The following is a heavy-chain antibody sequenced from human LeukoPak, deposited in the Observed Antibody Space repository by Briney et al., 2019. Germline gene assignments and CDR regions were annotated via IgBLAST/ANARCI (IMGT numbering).Heavy chain of an antibody. CDR2: IKQDGSEK. CDR1: GFTFSNYW. Sequence: GGSRRLSCAASGFTFSNYWMTWVRQAPGKGLEWLANIKQDGSEKYYVDSVKGRFTISRDNAKNSLYLQMNSLSADDTAVYYCARYSPIDYWGQGTLVTVSS. J-gene: IGHJ4*02. D-gene: IGHD2-21*01. CDR3: ARYSPIDY. V-gene: IGHV3-7*01.